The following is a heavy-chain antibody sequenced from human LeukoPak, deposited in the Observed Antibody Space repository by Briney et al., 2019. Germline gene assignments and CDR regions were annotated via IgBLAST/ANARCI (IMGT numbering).Heavy chain of an antibody. J-gene: IGHJ3*02. CDR2: IWYDGSKK. V-gene: IGHV3-33*01. Sequence: GRSLRLSCVASGFTFSSYAMHWVRQVPGKGLEWVAVIWYDGSKKVYADSVKGRFTISRDNPKNTLYLQMNSLRDEDTAVYYCARGRTAMGNFDIRGQGTMVTVSS. CDR3: ARGRTAMGNFDI. D-gene: IGHD5-18*01. CDR1: GFTFSSYA.